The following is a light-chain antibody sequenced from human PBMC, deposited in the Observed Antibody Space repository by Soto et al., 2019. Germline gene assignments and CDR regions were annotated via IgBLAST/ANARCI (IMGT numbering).Light chain of an antibody. V-gene: IGLV2-14*03. CDR3: TSYTPSSTYV. J-gene: IGLJ1*01. CDR2: AVS. CDR1: SSDVGNYDY. Sequence: QSALTQPASVSGSPGQSITISCTGTSSDVGNYDYVSWYQQYPGKAPKLMIYAVSHRPSGVSNRFSGSKSGNTASLTISGLQAEDEADYYCTSYTPSSTYVFGTGTKLTVL.